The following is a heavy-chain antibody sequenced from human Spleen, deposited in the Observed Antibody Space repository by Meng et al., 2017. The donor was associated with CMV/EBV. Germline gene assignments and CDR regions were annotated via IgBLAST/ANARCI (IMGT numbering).Heavy chain of an antibody. CDR1: GYTFTSYG. CDR3: ARAYDPTNYYYYYGMDV. CDR2: ISGYNGNT. D-gene: IGHD3-3*01. Sequence: ASVKVSCKAYGYTFTSYGISWVRQAPGQGLEWMGWISGYNGNTNYAQKFQGRVTMTTDTSTSTAYMELRSLRSDDTAVYYCARAYDPTNYYYYYGMDVWGQGTTVTVSS. V-gene: IGHV1-18*01. J-gene: IGHJ6*02.